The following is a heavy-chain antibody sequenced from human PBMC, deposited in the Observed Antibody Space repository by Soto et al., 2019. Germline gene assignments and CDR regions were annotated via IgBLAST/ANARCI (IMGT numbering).Heavy chain of an antibody. D-gene: IGHD2-21*02. V-gene: IGHV5-51*01. CDR3: ARAYCGGDCYSVNAWDYFVY. Sequence: GDAVKGSPDGYGYRFRNYLLCSGRHMPRKSPEWMGIIYPGDSDTRYSPSFQGQVTISADKSISTAYLQWSSLKASDTAMYYCARAYCGGDCYSVNAWDYFVYWGQGTLFTVSS. CDR1: GYRFRNYL. J-gene: IGHJ4*02. CDR2: IYPGDSDT.